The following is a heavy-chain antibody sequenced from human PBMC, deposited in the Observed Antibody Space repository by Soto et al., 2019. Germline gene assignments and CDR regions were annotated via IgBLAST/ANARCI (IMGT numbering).Heavy chain of an antibody. CDR2: MNPNSGNT. D-gene: IGHD2-2*01. CDR1: GYTFTSYD. Sequence: GASVKVSCKASGYTFTSYDINWVRQATGQGLEWMGWMNPNSGNTGYAQKFQGRVTMTRNTSISTAYMELSSLRSEDTAVYYCARGTLGYCSSTSCWDYYYMDVWGKGTTVTVSS. V-gene: IGHV1-8*01. CDR3: ARGTLGYCSSTSCWDYYYMDV. J-gene: IGHJ6*03.